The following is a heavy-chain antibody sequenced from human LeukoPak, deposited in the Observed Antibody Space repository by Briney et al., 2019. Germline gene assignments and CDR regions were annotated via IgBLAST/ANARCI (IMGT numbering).Heavy chain of an antibody. CDR3: ASSRGYSYVHDAFDI. V-gene: IGHV4-59*01. Sequence: SETLSLTCTVSGGSISSYYWSWIRQPPGKGLEWIGYIYYSGSTNYNPSLKSRVTISVDTSKNQFSLKLSSVTAADTAVYYCASSRGYSYVHDAFDIWGQGTMVTVSS. CDR1: GGSISSYY. J-gene: IGHJ3*02. D-gene: IGHD5-18*01. CDR2: IYYSGST.